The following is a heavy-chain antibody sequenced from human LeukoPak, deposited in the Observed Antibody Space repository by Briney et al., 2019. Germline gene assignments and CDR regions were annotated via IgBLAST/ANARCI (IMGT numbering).Heavy chain of an antibody. D-gene: IGHD5-18*01. CDR2: ISWDGGST. Sequence: TGGSLRLSCAASGFTFSSYAMSWVRQAPGKGLEWVSLISWDGGSTYYADSVKGRFTISRDNSKNSLYLQMNSLRTEDTALYYCAKDHKGGYSYGSYYFDYWGQGTLVTVSS. J-gene: IGHJ4*02. CDR1: GFTFSSYA. V-gene: IGHV3-43*01. CDR3: AKDHKGGYSYGSYYFDY.